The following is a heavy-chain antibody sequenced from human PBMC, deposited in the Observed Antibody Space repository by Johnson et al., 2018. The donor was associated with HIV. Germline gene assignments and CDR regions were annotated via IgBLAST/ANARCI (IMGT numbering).Heavy chain of an antibody. Sequence: VQLVESGGGVVQPGRSLRLSCAASGFTFSSYGMHWVRQAPGKGLEWVAVISYDGSNKYYAASVKGRFTISRDNSKNTLYLQMNSLRAEDTAVYYCAKFVGAGSYDAFDIWGQGTMVTVSS. J-gene: IGHJ3*02. V-gene: IGHV3-30*18. CDR3: AKFVGAGSYDAFDI. CDR1: GFTFSSYG. CDR2: ISYDGSNK. D-gene: IGHD1-26*01.